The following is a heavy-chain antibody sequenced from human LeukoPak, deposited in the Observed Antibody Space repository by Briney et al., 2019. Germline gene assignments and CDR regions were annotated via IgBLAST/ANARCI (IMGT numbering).Heavy chain of an antibody. Sequence: PSETLSLTCTVSGGSISNYYWSWIRQSPGKGLEWIAFVYYSGITNYNPSLKSRVTISIDTSKNQFSLSLRSVTAADTAVYYCARLSDFYDSTSYYVPTVTDYYMDVWGKGTTVIISS. J-gene: IGHJ6*03. D-gene: IGHD3-22*01. CDR2: VYYSGIT. CDR3: ARLSDFYDSTSYYVPTVTDYYMDV. CDR1: GGSISNYY. V-gene: IGHV4-59*01.